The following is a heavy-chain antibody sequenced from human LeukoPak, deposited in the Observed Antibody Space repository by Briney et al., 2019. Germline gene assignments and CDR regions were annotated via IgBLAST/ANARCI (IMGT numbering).Heavy chain of an antibody. V-gene: IGHV3-48*03. CDR2: ISSSGNPL. Sequence: GGSLRLSCTASKFTFSSYEMNWVRQAPGKGLEWVSYISSSGNPLYYADSVQGRFAISRGNAKKSLYLQMNSLRAEDTAVYFCAGVDYYDSSGYYYWGQGTLVTVSS. D-gene: IGHD3-22*01. CDR3: AGVDYYDSSGYYY. J-gene: IGHJ4*02. CDR1: KFTFSSYE.